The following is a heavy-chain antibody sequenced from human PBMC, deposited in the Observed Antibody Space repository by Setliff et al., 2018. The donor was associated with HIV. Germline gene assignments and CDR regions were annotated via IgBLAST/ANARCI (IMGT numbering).Heavy chain of an antibody. CDR1: GGSINSYY. D-gene: IGHD2-15*01. Sequence: PSETLSLTCTVSGGSINSYYWSWIRQPAGKGLEWIGSIYYSGSTYYNPSLNSRVTISVDTSKNQFSLKLSSVTAADTAVYYCARSVPRYCSGGSCYPPLFDYWGQGTLVTVSS. CDR3: ARSVPRYCSGGSCYPPLFDY. V-gene: IGHV4-59*05. J-gene: IGHJ4*02. CDR2: IYYSGST.